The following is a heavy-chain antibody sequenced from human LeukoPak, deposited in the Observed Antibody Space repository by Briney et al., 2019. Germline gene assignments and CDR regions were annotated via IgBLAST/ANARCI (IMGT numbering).Heavy chain of an antibody. CDR1: GFTFSSYA. V-gene: IGHV3-23*01. CDR3: AKDPSSTYLNWNGNWFDP. D-gene: IGHD1-20*01. J-gene: IGHJ5*02. Sequence: GGSLRLSCAASGFTFSSYAMSWVRQAPGKGLEWVSAISGSGGSTYYADSVKGRFTISRDNSKNTLYLQMNSLRAEDTAVYYCAKDPSSTYLNWNGNWFDPWGQGTLVTVSS. CDR2: ISGSGGST.